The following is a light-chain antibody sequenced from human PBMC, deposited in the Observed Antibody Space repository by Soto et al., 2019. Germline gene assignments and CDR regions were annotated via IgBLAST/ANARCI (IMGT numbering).Light chain of an antibody. V-gene: IGKV3-15*01. Sequence: EIVMTQSPATLSVSAGERATLSWRASQSVNSKLAWYQQKPGRAPRLLIYGASTRATGIPARFSGSGSGTEFTLTISSLKSEDFAVYYCQQYNNWWTFGQGTKVDIK. CDR2: GAS. CDR3: QQYNNWWT. J-gene: IGKJ1*01. CDR1: QSVNSK.